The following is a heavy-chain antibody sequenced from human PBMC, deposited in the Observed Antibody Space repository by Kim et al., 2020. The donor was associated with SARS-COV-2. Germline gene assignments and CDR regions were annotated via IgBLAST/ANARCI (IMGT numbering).Heavy chain of an antibody. V-gene: IGHV1-3*01. Sequence: GNGNTIYSPKLQGRVTCTTDTSASTAYMELSFLRSEDSAVYYCLGGFYFDYWGQGTLVTVSS. CDR3: LGGFYFDY. D-gene: IGHD3-16*01. CDR2: GNGNT. J-gene: IGHJ4*02.